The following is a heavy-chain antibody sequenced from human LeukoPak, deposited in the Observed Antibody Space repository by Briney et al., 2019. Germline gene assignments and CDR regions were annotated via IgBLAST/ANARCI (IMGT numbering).Heavy chain of an antibody. J-gene: IGHJ4*02. Sequence: SETLSLTCAVYGGSFSGYYWSWMRQPPGRGLEWIGEINHSGGTNYNPSLKSRVTISVDTSQTQFSLKLSSVTAADTAVYYCARNRVLDYWGQGTLVTVSS. V-gene: IGHV4-34*01. CDR1: GGSFSGYY. CDR3: ARNRVLDY. D-gene: IGHD3-10*01. CDR2: INHSGGT.